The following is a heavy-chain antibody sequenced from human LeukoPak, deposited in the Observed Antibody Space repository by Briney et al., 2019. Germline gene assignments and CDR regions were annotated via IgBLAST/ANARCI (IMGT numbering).Heavy chain of an antibody. V-gene: IGHV4-61*02. CDR1: GGSISSGSYY. J-gene: IGHJ4*02. Sequence: RPSQTLSLTCTVSGGSISSGSYYWGWIRQPAGKGLEWIGRIYTSASTTYTPSLTIPVPISVDTSKNQFSLTLSSVTAADTAVYYCARETETYYDILTGYSATDYWGQGTLVTVSS. CDR3: ARETETYYDILTGYSATDY. CDR2: IYTSAST. D-gene: IGHD3-9*01.